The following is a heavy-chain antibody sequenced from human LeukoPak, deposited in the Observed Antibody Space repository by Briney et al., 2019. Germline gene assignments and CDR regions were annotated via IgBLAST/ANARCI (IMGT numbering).Heavy chain of an antibody. CDR1: GYTFTSYG. J-gene: IGHJ5*02. D-gene: IGHD3-10*01. CDR2: ISAYNGNT. V-gene: IGHV1-18*01. Sequence: ASVKVSCKASGYTFTSYGISWVRQAPGQGLEWMGWISAYNGNTNYAQKLQGRVTMTTDTSTSTAYMELRSLRSDDTAVYYCARDNYSSGSYYATDSWFDPWGQGTLVTVSS. CDR3: ARDNYSSGSYYATDSWFDP.